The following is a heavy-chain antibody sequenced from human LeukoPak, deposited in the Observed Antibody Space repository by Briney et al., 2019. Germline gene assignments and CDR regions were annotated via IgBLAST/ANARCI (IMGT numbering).Heavy chain of an antibody. CDR3: ASTNIIVTVQFDY. CDR2: IYNSGST. D-gene: IGHD2-21*02. J-gene: IGHJ4*02. Sequence: SETLFLTCTVSGDSMSSHYWSWIRQSPGRGLEWIGYIYNSGSTYYSPSLKSRVTILVDTSKNQFSLKLSSVTAADTAVYYCASTNIIVTVQFDYWGQGTLVTVSS. V-gene: IGHV4-59*11. CDR1: GDSMSSHY.